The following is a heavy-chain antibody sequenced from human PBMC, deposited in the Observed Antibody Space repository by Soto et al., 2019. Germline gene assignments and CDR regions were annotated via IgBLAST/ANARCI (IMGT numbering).Heavy chain of an antibody. J-gene: IGHJ6*02. Sequence: EVQLVESGGGLVQPGGSLRHSCAASGFTFSSYEMNWVRQAPGKGLEWVSYISSSGSTIYYADSVKGRFTISRDNAKNSLYLQMNSLRAEDTAVYYCARFQYGGYEVDYYYGMDVWGQGTTVTVSS. V-gene: IGHV3-48*03. CDR1: GFTFSSYE. CDR2: ISSSGSTI. CDR3: ARFQYGGYEVDYYYGMDV. D-gene: IGHD5-12*01.